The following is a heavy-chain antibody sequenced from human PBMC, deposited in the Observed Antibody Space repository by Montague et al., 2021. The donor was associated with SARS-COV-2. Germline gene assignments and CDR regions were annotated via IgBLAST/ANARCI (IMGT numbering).Heavy chain of an antibody. J-gene: IGHJ3*02. V-gene: IGHV4-38-2*02. Sequence: SETLSLTCTVSGFSIGSGDYCGWIRPPPGKVLEWIGSIYHSGTTYYNPPLHRRLTMSINTSTHQSSLRLTARTAADTAVFFYVGAKAGGLRNVFDIWGQGTTVTVSS. CDR1: GFSIGSGDY. CDR2: IYHSGTT. CDR3: VGAKAGGLRNVFDI.